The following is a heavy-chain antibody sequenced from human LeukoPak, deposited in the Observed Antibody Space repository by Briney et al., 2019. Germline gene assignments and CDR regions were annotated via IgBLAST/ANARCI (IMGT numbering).Heavy chain of an antibody. J-gene: IGHJ4*02. CDR3: ARDSELSTTGTRRSIYFDY. D-gene: IGHD1-1*01. V-gene: IGHV3-9*01. CDR2: ISWNSGSI. Sequence: PGRSLRLSCAASGFTFDDYAIHWVRQAPGKGLEWVSGISWNSGSIAYADSVKGRFTISRDNAKDTLYLQMNSLRAEDTAVYYCARDSELSTTGTRRSIYFDYWGQGTLVTVSS. CDR1: GFTFDDYA.